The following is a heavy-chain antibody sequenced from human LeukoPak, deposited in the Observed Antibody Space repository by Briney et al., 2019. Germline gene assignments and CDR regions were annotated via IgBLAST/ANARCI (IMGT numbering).Heavy chain of an antibody. CDR1: GGSFSGYY. CDR2: INHSGST. J-gene: IGHJ4*02. D-gene: IGHD6-13*01. CDR3: ARGRGYLFLESPANDY. Sequence: SETLSLTCAVYGGSFSGYYWSWIRQPPGKGLEWIGEINHSGSTNYNPSLKSRVTISVDTSKNQFSLKLSSVTAADTAVYYCARGRGYLFLESPANDYWGQGTLVTVSS. V-gene: IGHV4-34*01.